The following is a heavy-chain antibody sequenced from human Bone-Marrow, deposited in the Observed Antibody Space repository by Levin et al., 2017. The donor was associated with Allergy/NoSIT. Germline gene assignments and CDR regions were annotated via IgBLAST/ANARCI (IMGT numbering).Heavy chain of an antibody. CDR3: ARGGRGGQAKWMGDSVALLSVTVLSAAYLYVTHLTSQDTTGYFGARVVAGGKRPCSGATCFSNDYYYYGMDV. Sequence: GESLKISCEASGYTFTSYDINWVRRASGQGLEWMGWMNPNSGNTGYARKFLGRVTMTSHTSIRTAYMELSDLKSEDTAVYFCARGGRGGQAKWMGDSVALLSVTVLSAAYLYVTHLTSQDTTGYFGARVVAGGKRPCSGATCFSNDYYYYGMDVWGQETTVTVSS. J-gene: IGHJ6*02. V-gene: IGHV1-8*01. CDR2: MNPNSGNT. CDR1: GYTFTSYD. D-gene: IGHD3-9*01.